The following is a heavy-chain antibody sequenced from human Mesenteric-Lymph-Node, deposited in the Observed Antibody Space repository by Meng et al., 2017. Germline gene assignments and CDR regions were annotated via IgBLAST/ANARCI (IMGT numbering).Heavy chain of an antibody. CDR3: ARHDYGRKGWAFDF. J-gene: IGHJ3*01. CDR1: GFTFSSYA. CDR2: ISYDGSNK. D-gene: IGHD3-16*01. Sequence: GESLKISCAASGFTFSSYAMHWVRQAPGKGLEWVAVISYDGSNKYYADSVKGRFTISRDNSKNTLYLQMNSLRAEDTAVYYCARHDYGRKGWAFDFWGQGTMVTVSS. V-gene: IGHV3-30*14.